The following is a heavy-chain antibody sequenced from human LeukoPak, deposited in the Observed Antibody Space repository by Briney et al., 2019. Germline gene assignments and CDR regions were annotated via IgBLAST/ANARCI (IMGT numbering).Heavy chain of an antibody. D-gene: IGHD5-12*01. CDR1: GGSISSYY. CDR3: ARSCRILDIVATIRARLGGNGFDI. V-gene: IGHV4-59*01. J-gene: IGHJ3*02. CDR2: IYYSGST. Sequence: SETLSLTCTVSGGSISSYYWSWIRQPPGKGLEWIGYIYYSGSTNYNPSLKSRVTISVDTSKNQFSLKLSSVTAADKPVYYCARSCRILDIVATIRARLGGNGFDIWGQGTMVTVSS.